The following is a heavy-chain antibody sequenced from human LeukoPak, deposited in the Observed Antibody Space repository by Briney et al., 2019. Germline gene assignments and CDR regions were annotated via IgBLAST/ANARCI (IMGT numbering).Heavy chain of an antibody. CDR3: ARSPFDWLFVFDP. CDR2: IYYSGST. D-gene: IGHD3-9*01. V-gene: IGHV4-59*01. J-gene: IGHJ5*02. CDR1: GGSISSYY. Sequence: SETLSLTCTVSGGSISSYYWSWIRQPPGKGLEWIGYIYYSGSTNYNPSLKSRVTISVDTSKNQFSLKLSSVTAADTAVYYCARSPFDWLFVFDPWGRGTLVTVSS.